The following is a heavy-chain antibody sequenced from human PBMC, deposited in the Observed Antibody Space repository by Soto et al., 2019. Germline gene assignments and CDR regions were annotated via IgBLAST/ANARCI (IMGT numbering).Heavy chain of an antibody. CDR1: EFTLRDYW. D-gene: IGHD4-17*01. J-gene: IGHJ4*02. Sequence: EVQLVESGGGLVQPGGSLRLSCTASEFTLRDYWMTWVRQAPGRGLEWVANINHDGIEKYHADFVKGRFTLSRDKARNSMFLQLSNLRADDTAIYYCMGGAHGDYWGRGTLVTVSS. CDR3: MGGAHGDY. CDR2: INHDGIEK. V-gene: IGHV3-7*03.